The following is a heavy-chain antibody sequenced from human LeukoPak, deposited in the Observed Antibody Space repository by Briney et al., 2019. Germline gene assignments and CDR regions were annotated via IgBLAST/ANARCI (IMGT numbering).Heavy chain of an antibody. CDR1: GFTFSDYW. CDR2: MRQDGSDK. Sequence: GGSLRLSCAASGFTFSDYWMSWVRQAPEKGLERVANMRQDGSDKYYVDSVKGRFTISRDNAKNSLYLQMTSLRAEDTAVYYCARVLSRYCSSAGCYDGVFDYWGQGTLVTVSS. J-gene: IGHJ4*02. D-gene: IGHD2-2*01. CDR3: ARVLSRYCSSAGCYDGVFDY. V-gene: IGHV3-7*03.